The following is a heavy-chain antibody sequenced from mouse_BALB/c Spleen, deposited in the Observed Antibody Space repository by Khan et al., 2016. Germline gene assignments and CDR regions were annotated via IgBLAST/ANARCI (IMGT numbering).Heavy chain of an antibody. CDR2: IFPGSGST. CDR3: ARGLYDGYF. J-gene: IGHJ2*01. D-gene: IGHD2-3*01. V-gene: IGHV1-77*01. CDR1: GYTITDYV. Sequence: QVQLQQSGPELVKPGASVKMSCKASGYTITDYVITWVKQRTGQGLEWIGEIFPGSGSTYYHEKFKGKATMTADKSSNTFYMQGSSMTTEESAVYCCARGLYDGYFWGQGTTLTVSS.